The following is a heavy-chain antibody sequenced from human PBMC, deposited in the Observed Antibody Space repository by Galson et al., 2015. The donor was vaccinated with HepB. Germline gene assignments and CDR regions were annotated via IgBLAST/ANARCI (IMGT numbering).Heavy chain of an antibody. V-gene: IGHV3-7*03. Sequence: SLRLSCAASGFTFSSYWMSWVRQAPGKGLEWVANIKQDGSEKYYVDSVKGRSTISRDNAKNSLYLQMNSLRAEDTAVYYCARALLRYFDWLFPTPSDYWGQGTLVTVSS. CDR1: GFTFSSYW. D-gene: IGHD3-9*01. J-gene: IGHJ4*02. CDR3: ARALLRYFDWLFPTPSDY. CDR2: IKQDGSEK.